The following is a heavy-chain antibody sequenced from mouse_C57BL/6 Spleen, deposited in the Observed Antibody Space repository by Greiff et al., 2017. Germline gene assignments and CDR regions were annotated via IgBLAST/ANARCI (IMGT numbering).Heavy chain of an antibody. D-gene: IGHD2-4*01. CDR2: INPGSGGT. J-gene: IGHJ2*01. V-gene: IGHV1-54*01. CDR1: GYAFTNYL. Sequence: VQLQQSGAELVRPGTSVKVSCKASGYAFTNYLIEWVKQRPGPGLEWIGVINPGSGGTNYNEKFKGKATLTADKSSSTAYMQLSSLTSEDSAVYFCARNDYDEGFDYWGQGTTLTVSS. CDR3: ARNDYDEGFDY.